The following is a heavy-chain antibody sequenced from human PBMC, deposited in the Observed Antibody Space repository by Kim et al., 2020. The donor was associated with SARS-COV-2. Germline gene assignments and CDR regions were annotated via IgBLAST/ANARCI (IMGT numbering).Heavy chain of an antibody. Sequence: YADAGRGRFTISRNNSKNTLYLQMNSRRAGDTAVYYCAPGNAFAWEVLAYWGPGTLVTVSS. J-gene: IGHJ4*02. D-gene: IGHD1-26*01. CDR3: APGNAFAWEVLAY. V-gene: IGHV3-53*01.